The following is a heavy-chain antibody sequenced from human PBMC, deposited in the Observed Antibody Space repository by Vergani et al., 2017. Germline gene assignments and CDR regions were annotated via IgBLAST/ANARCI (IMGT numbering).Heavy chain of an antibody. D-gene: IGHD2-2*01. CDR3: ARSLSTNPEAFDI. Sequence: SGPGLVKPSQTLSLTCTVSGGPISSGGYYWSWIRQHPGKGLEWIGSIYYSGSTYYNPSLKIRVTISVDTSKNQFSLKLSSVTAADTAVYYCARSLSTNPEAFDIWGQGTMVTVSS. J-gene: IGHJ3*02. CDR2: IYYSGST. V-gene: IGHV4-31*03. CDR1: GGPISSGGYY.